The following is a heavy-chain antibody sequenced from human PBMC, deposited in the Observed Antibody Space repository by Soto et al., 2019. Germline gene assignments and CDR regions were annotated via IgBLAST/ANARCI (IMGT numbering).Heavy chain of an antibody. J-gene: IGHJ4*02. D-gene: IGHD5-18*01. CDR3: ASANRGYSYGFDS. Sequence: LVQSGAEVKQPGSSVKVSCKASGGTLTTSTLTWVRQAPAQGLEWMGGIIPILGKESYAQKLQGRVTITADESTSTAYMELTSLKSEDTAVYYCASANRGYSYGFDSWGQGTLVTVFS. V-gene: IGHV1-69*16. CDR2: IIPILGKE. CDR1: GGTLTTST.